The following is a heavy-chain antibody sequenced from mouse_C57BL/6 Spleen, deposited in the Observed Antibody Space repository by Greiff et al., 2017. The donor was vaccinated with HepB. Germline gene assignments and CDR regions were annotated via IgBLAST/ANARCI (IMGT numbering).Heavy chain of an antibody. CDR1: GYSITSGYY. J-gene: IGHJ2*01. CDR2: ISYDGSN. V-gene: IGHV3-6*01. CDR3: ARGRMGPFDY. Sequence: DVKLQESGPGLVKPSQSLSLTCSVTGYSITSGYYWNWIRQFPGNKLEWMGYISYDGSNNYNPSLKNRISITRDTSKNQFFLKLNSVTTEDTATYYCARGRMGPFDYWGQGTTLTVSS. D-gene: IGHD4-1*01.